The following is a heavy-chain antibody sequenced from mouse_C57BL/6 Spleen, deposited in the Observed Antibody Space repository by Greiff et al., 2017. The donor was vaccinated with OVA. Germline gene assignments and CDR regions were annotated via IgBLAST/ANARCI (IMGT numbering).Heavy chain of an antibody. J-gene: IGHJ2*01. CDR1: GYAFSSYW. CDR2: IYPGDGDT. D-gene: IGHD3-2*02. CDR3: ARGAQATSEY. Sequence: QVQLQQSGAELVKPGASVKISCKASGYAFSSYWMHWVKQRPGKGLEWIGQIYPGDGDTNYNGEFKDKATLTADKSSSTAYMQLSSLTSEDSAVYCCARGAQATSEYWGQGTTLTVSS. V-gene: IGHV1-80*01.